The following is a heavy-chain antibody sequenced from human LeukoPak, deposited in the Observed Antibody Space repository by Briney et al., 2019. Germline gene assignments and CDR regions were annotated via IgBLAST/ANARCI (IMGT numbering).Heavy chain of an antibody. Sequence: GRSLRLSCAASGFTFRSYGMHWARQAPGKGLEWVAVIWYDGSNKYHADSVKGRFTISRDNSKNTLYLQMNSLRAEDTAVYYCARDVYGSGSYLYYYYGMDVWGQGTTVTVSS. CDR1: GFTFRSYG. CDR2: IWYDGSNK. J-gene: IGHJ6*02. D-gene: IGHD3-10*01. CDR3: ARDVYGSGSYLYYYYGMDV. V-gene: IGHV3-33*01.